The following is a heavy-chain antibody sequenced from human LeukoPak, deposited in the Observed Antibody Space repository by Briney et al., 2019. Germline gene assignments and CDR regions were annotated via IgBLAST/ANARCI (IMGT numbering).Heavy chain of an antibody. CDR2: IYYSGST. J-gene: IGHJ4*02. D-gene: IGHD3-22*01. CDR3: ARGTSRYYYDSSGNYFDY. CDR1: GGSISSYY. V-gene: IGHV4-59*12. Sequence: SETLSLTCTVSGGSISSYYWSWIRQPPGKGLEWIGYIYYSGSTNYNPSLKSRVTISVDTSKNQFSLKLSSVTAADTAVYYCARGTSRYYYDSSGNYFDYWGQGTLVTVSS.